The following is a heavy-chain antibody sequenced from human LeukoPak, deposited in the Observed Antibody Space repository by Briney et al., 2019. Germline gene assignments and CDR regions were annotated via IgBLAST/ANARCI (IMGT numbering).Heavy chain of an antibody. D-gene: IGHD3-10*01. Sequence: GGSLRLSCAASGFSVSSNYMSWVRQASEKGLEWVSVIYSDGTTYYADSVKGRFTISRDNSKNTLYLQMNSLRAEDTAVYYCARPPGRTGAFDIWGQGTMVTVSS. J-gene: IGHJ3*02. CDR1: GFSVSSNY. CDR3: ARPPGRTGAFDI. V-gene: IGHV3-53*01. CDR2: IYSDGTT.